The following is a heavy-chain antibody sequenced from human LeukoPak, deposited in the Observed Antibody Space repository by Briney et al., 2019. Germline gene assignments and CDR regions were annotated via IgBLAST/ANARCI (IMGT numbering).Heavy chain of an antibody. V-gene: IGHV4-34*01. CDR2: IDHSGST. Sequence: PSETLALTCAVYGGSFSDYYWTWIRQPPEKGLEWIGEIDHSGSTDHNPSLKSRLTISVDTSKNQFSLNLSFVTASDTATYSCARRGAIHPYFYYFGLDVWGRGTTVTVSS. J-gene: IGHJ6*02. CDR1: GGSFSDYY. CDR3: ARRGAIHPYFYYFGLDV. D-gene: IGHD4-17*01.